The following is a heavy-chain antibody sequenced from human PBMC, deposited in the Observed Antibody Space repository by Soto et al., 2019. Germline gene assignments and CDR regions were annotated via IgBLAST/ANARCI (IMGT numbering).Heavy chain of an antibody. CDR1: GFTFSSYW. Sequence: GGSLRLSCAASGFTFSSYWMTWARQAPGKGLEWVANIKQDGSEKYYVDSVKGRFTISRDNAKNSLYLQMNSLRGEDTAVYYCAKAQSSGWNRETVWEDHWGQGIQVTVSS. J-gene: IGHJ4*02. CDR2: IKQDGSEK. V-gene: IGHV3-7*01. CDR3: AKAQSSGWNRETVWEDH. D-gene: IGHD6-19*01.